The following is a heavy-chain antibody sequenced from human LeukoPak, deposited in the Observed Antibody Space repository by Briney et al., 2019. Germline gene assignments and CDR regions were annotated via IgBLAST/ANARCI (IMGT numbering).Heavy chain of an antibody. CDR3: ARDTGYYDFWSGYYTSNTPYYYYGMDV. J-gene: IGHJ6*02. V-gene: IGHV1-69*13. CDR2: IIPIFGTA. CDR1: GGTFSSYA. Sequence: ASVKVSCKASGGTFSSYAISWVRQAPGQGLEWMGGIIPIFGTANYAQKFQGRVTITADESTSTAYMELSSLRSEDTAVYYCARDTGYYDFWSGYYTSNTPYYYYGMDVWGQGTTVTVSS. D-gene: IGHD3-3*01.